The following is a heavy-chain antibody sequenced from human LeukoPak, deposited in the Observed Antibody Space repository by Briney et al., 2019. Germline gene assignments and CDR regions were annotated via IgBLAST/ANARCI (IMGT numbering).Heavy chain of an antibody. CDR1: GFTFSSYA. D-gene: IGHD2-8*02. J-gene: IGHJ6*02. CDR2: ISGSGGST. Sequence: PGGSLRLSCAASGFTFSSYAMSWVRQAPGKGLEWVSAISGSGGSTYYADSAKGRFTISRDNSKNTLYLQMNSLIAEDTAVYYCAKDRGSYRSRRTDGLDVWGQGTTVTVSS. CDR3: AKDRGSYRSRRTDGLDV. V-gene: IGHV3-23*01.